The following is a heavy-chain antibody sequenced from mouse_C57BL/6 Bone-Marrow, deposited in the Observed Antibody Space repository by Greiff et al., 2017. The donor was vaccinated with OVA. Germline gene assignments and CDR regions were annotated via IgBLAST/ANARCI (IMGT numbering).Heavy chain of an antibody. J-gene: IGHJ2*01. CDR2: IHPNSGST. V-gene: IGHV1-64*01. CDR1: GYTFTSYW. CDR3: ARRDDYDSYYFDY. Sequence: QVQLQQPGAELVKPGASVKLSCKASGYTFTSYWMHWVKQRPGQGLEWIGMIHPNSGSTNYNEKLKSKATLTVDKSSSTAYMQLSSLTSEDSAVYYCARRDDYDSYYFDYWGQGTTLTVSS. D-gene: IGHD2-4*01.